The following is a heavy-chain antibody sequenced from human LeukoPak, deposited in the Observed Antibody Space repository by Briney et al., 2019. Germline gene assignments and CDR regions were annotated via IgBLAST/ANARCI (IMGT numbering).Heavy chain of an antibody. CDR2: ISSSSTYI. CDR1: GFTFSSYG. J-gene: IGHJ5*02. CDR3: ARVGPLWFGELLPDLNWFDP. V-gene: IGHV3-21*01. D-gene: IGHD3-10*01. Sequence: KSGGSLRLSCAASGFTFSSYGMNWVRQAPGKGLEWVSSISSSSTYIYYADSVKGRFTISRDNAKNSMYLQMNSLRAEDTAVYYCARVGPLWFGELLPDLNWFDPWGQGTLVTVSS.